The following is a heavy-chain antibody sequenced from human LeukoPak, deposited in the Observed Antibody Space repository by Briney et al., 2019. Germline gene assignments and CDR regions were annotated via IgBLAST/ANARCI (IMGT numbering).Heavy chain of an antibody. J-gene: IGHJ5*02. D-gene: IGHD3-10*01. CDR2: IYYSGST. Sequence: SETLSLTCTVSGGSISSYYWSWVRQPPGKGLEWIGYIYYSGSTNYNPSLKSRVTISVDTSKNQLSLKLSSVTAADTAVYYCARGTGRFGELFPNWFDPWGQGTLVTVSS. CDR1: GGSISSYY. CDR3: ARGTGRFGELFPNWFDP. V-gene: IGHV4-59*01.